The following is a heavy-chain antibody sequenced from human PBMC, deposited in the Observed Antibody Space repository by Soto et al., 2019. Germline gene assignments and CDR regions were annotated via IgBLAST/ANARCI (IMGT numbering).Heavy chain of an antibody. CDR3: AREGGSYAFDY. D-gene: IGHD1-26*01. J-gene: IGHJ4*02. V-gene: IGHV3-74*01. CDR2: INSDGSST. Sequence: GGSLRLSCAASGFTFSSYWMHWVRQAPGKGLVWVSRINSDGSSTSYADSVKGRFTISRDNAKNTLYLQMNSLRAEDTAVYYCAREGGSYAFDYWGQGTLVTVSS. CDR1: GFTFSSYW.